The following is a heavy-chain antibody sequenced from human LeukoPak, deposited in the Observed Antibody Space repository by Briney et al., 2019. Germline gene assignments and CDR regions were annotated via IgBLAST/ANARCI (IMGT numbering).Heavy chain of an antibody. J-gene: IGHJ4*02. V-gene: IGHV3-23*01. D-gene: IGHD2-15*01. Sequence: PGGSLRLSCAASGFTFSSYAMSWVRQAPGKGLEWVSAIGGSGGSTYYADSVKGRFTISRDNSKNTLYLQMNSLRAEDTAVYYCAKASMLSIVVVVAATPGFDYWGQGTLVTVSS. CDR2: IGGSGGST. CDR3: AKASMLSIVVVVAATPGFDY. CDR1: GFTFSSYA.